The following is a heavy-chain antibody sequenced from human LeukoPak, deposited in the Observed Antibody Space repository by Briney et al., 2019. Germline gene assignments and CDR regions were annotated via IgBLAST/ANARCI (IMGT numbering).Heavy chain of an antibody. CDR3: AKDALDRAGSYFDY. V-gene: IGHV3-23*01. D-gene: IGHD6-13*01. J-gene: IGHJ4*02. CDR1: EFTFSSYT. Sequence: HTGGSLRLSCAASEFTFSSYTMSWVRQAPGRGLEWVSFISGSGGSTHYADSVKGRFTISRDNSKNTLYLQMNSLRAEDTAVYYCAKDALDRAGSYFDYWGQGTLVTVSS. CDR2: ISGSGGST.